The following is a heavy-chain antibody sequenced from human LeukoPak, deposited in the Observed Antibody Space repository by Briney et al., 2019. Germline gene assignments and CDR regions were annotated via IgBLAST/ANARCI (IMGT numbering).Heavy chain of an antibody. CDR3: ARLKTDYYDSSGYSA. CDR2: INPNSGGT. V-gene: IGHV1-2*02. D-gene: IGHD3-22*01. Sequence: GASVKVSCKASGYTFTGYYMHWVRQAPGQGLEWMGWINPNSGGTNYAQKLQGRVTMTTDTSTSTAYMELRSLRSDDTAVYYCARLKTDYYDSSGYSAWGQGTLVTVSS. J-gene: IGHJ4*02. CDR1: GYTFTGYY.